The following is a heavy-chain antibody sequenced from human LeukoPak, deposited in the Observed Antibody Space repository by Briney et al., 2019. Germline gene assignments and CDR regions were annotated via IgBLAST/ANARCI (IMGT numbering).Heavy chain of an antibody. D-gene: IGHD1-14*01. Sequence: PSETLSLTCSVSGGSINNRNYYWGWVRQPPGKELEWIGHIYFGGSTFYNPSLKSRLTMSIDTSKDQFSLNINSVAAADTAVYYCARLPAYFGKGYFDSWGRGTLVTVSS. J-gene: IGHJ4*02. CDR3: ARLPAYFGKGYFDS. CDR2: IYFGGST. CDR1: GGSINNRNYY. V-gene: IGHV4-39*01.